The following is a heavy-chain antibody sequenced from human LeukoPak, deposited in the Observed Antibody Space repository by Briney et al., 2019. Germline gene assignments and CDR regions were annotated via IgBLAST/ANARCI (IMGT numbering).Heavy chain of an antibody. CDR3: AKEGAVAPEYWFDP. J-gene: IGHJ5*02. CDR2: ISGSGGST. CDR1: GFTFSSYA. V-gene: IGHV3-23*01. Sequence: GRSPRLSCAASGFTFSSYAMSWVRQAPGKGLEWVSAISGSGGSTYYADSVKGRFTISRDNSKNTLYLQMNSLRAEDTAVYYCAKEGAVAPEYWFDPWGQGTLVTVSS. D-gene: IGHD6-19*01.